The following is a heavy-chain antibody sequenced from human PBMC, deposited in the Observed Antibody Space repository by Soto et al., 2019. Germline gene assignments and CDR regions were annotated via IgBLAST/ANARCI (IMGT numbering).Heavy chain of an antibody. J-gene: IGHJ4*02. V-gene: IGHV4-59*01. D-gene: IGHD3-10*01. CDR1: GGSISSYY. CDR3: ASGLLGLGVLVPFDY. CDR2: IYYSGST. Sequence: SETLSLTCTVSGGSISSYYWSWIRQPPGKGLEWIGYIYYSGSTNYNPSLKSRVTISVDTSKNQFSLKLSSVTAADTAVYYCASGLLGLGVLVPFDYWGQGTLVTVSS.